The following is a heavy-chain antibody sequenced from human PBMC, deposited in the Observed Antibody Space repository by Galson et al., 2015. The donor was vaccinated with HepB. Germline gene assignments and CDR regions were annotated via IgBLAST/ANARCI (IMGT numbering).Heavy chain of an antibody. J-gene: IGHJ4*02. D-gene: IGHD1-1*01. CDR3: TKDWVDKNWQNSPLFDY. Sequence: SLRLSCAASGFTFKNYAMSWVRQAPGKGLEWVSAISGKGDYTYYADPVKGRFTISKDNSKSTVYLQMTLLRAEDTALYYCTKDWVDKNWQNSPLFDYWGQGTLVSVSS. CDR2: ISGKGDYT. V-gene: IGHV3-23*01. CDR1: GFTFKNYA.